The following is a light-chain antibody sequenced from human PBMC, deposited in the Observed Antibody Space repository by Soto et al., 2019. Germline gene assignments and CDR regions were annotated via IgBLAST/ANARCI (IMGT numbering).Light chain of an antibody. V-gene: IGKV3-11*01. CDR3: QQRSNWPIT. CDR1: QSVSSY. CDR2: DAS. J-gene: IGKJ5*01. Sequence: EIVLTQSPATLSLSPGERATHSCRASQSVSSYLAWYQQKPGQAPRLLIYDASNRATGIPARFSGSGSGTDFTLTISSLEPEDFAVYYCQQRSNWPITFGQGTRPEI.